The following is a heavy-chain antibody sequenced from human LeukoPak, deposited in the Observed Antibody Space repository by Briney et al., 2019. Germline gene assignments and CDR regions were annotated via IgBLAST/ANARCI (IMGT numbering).Heavy chain of an antibody. CDR1: VFSFSDYY. D-gene: IGHD3-10*01. J-gene: IGHJ4*02. CDR3: AKDSRAPGSFYYFDY. Sequence: PGGSLRLSCAVSVFSFSDYYMSWIRQAPGKGLERVSYISGSSSDTNYADSVKGRFTISRDNSKNSLYLQMNSLRAEDTAVYCCAKDSRAPGSFYYFDYWGQGTLVTVSS. CDR2: ISGSSSDT. V-gene: IGHV3-11*05.